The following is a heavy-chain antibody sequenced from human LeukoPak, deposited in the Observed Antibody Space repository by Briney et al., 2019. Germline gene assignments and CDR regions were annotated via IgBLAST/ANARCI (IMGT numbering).Heavy chain of an antibody. D-gene: IGHD3-10*01. CDR2: INHSGST. V-gene: IGHV4-34*01. Sequence: PSETLSLTCAVYGGSFSGYYWSWIRQPPGKGLEWIGEINHSGSTNYNPSLKSRVTISVDTSKNHFSLKLTSLTVADTAVYYCARGPTSSGFEYWGQGTLVTVSS. CDR3: ARGPTSSGFEY. J-gene: IGHJ4*02. CDR1: GGSFSGYY.